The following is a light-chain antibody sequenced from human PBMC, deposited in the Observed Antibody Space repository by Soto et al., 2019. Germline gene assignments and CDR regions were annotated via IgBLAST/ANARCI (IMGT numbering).Light chain of an antibody. CDR3: QQTDSFPYT. V-gene: IGKV1-12*01. J-gene: IGKJ2*01. CDR2: AAS. CDR1: QGITSW. Sequence: DIHMTQSPSSVSASVGDRVTITCRASQGITSWLVWYQQKPGKAPKLLIYAASSLQSGVPSRFSGRGSGTDFSLTISSLQPEDFATYYYQQTDSFPYTFGRGTKVDIK.